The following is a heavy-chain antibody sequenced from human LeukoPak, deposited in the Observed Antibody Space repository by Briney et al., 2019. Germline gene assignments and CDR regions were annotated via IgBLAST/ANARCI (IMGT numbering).Heavy chain of an antibody. CDR2: ISSSSSYI. V-gene: IGHV3-11*06. CDR1: GFTFSDYC. CDR3: ASAGSIQLRTLDY. Sequence: GGSLRLSCAASGFTFSDYCMSWIRQAPGKGLEWVSSISSSSSYIYYADSVKGRFTISRDNAKNSLYLQMNSLRAEDTAVYYCASAGSIQLRTLDYWGQGTLVTVSS. D-gene: IGHD5-18*01. J-gene: IGHJ4*02.